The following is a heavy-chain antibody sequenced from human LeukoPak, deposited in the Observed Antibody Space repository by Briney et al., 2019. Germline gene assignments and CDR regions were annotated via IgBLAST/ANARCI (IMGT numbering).Heavy chain of an antibody. CDR1: GFTFTRYW. D-gene: IGHD2/OR15-2a*01. CDR3: SNGIYDSSY. Sequence: PGGSLRLSCADSGFTFTRYWMAWVRQAPGKGLEWISNISQDGSEEYYVDSVRGRFTASRDNAKNSHYLQMNSLRAEDTAVYYCSNGIYDSSYWGQGTLVTVSS. V-gene: IGHV3-7*01. J-gene: IGHJ4*02. CDR2: ISQDGSEE.